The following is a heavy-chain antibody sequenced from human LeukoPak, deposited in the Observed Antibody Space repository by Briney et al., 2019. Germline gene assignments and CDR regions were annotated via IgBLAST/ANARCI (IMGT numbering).Heavy chain of an antibody. CDR2: IYYSGST. J-gene: IGHJ3*02. D-gene: IGHD6-19*01. CDR3: ARVWRSSGWYGAFDI. CDR1: GGSFSGYY. V-gene: IGHV4-59*01. Sequence: SETLSLTCAVYGGSFSGYYWSWIRQPPGKGLEWIGYIYYSGSTNYNPSLKSRVTISVDTSKNQFSLKLSSVTAADTAVYYCARVWRSSGWYGAFDIWGQGAMVTVSS.